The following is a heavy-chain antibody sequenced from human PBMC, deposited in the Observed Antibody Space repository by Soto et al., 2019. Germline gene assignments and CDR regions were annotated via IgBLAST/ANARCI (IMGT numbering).Heavy chain of an antibody. CDR2: ISSNGGST. V-gene: IGHV3-23*01. CDR3: AKTKTKYYFDY. CDR1: GFTFSGYA. J-gene: IGHJ4*02. Sequence: GGSLRLSCAASGFTFSGYAMSWVRQAPGKGLEWVSGISSNGGSTYYADSVKGRFTISGDNSKNTLYLHMDSLGAEDTAVYYCAKTKTKYYFDYWGQGTLVTVSS. D-gene: IGHD2-8*01.